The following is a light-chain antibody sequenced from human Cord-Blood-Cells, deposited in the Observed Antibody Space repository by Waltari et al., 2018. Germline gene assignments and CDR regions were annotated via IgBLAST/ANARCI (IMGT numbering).Light chain of an antibody. CDR1: SSDVGGYNY. J-gene: IGLJ3*02. V-gene: IGLV2-14*01. CDR3: SSYTSSSTWV. Sequence: SALPQPASVSGSPGQSITISCTGTSSDVGGYNYVSWYQQHPGKAPKLMIYDVSNRPSWVSNRFPGAKAGNTAALTISGLQAEDDADYYCSSYTSSSTWVFGGGTKLTVL. CDR2: DVS.